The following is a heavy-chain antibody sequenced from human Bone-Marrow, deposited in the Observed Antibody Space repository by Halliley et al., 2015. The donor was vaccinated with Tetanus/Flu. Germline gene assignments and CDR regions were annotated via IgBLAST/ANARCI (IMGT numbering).Heavy chain of an antibody. Sequence: LRLSCAVSGYSFSSGYYWGWIRQPPGKGLEWIGSLYHSGTIYYNPSLQSRVTISVDTSKNRFSLKLSSVTAADTAAYYCARGPAEDEMATIHFDYWGQGTLVTVSS. CDR1: GYSFSSGYY. V-gene: IGHV4-38-2*01. D-gene: IGHD5-12*01. CDR2: LYHSGTI. J-gene: IGHJ4*02. CDR3: ARGPAEDEMATIHFDY.